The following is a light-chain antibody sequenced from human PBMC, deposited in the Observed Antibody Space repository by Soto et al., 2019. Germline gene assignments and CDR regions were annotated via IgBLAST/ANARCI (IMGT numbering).Light chain of an antibody. CDR3: QQFNTYPLT. CDR2: AAS. V-gene: IGKV1-9*01. CDR1: QGINAY. Sequence: DIQLTQSPSFLSSSVGDRVTITCRASQGINAYLAWYQQKPGKAPKLLIYAASTLQSEVPSRFSGSASGTEFTLTISSLQPEEFATHYCQQFNTYPLTFGGGTKVEVK. J-gene: IGKJ4*01.